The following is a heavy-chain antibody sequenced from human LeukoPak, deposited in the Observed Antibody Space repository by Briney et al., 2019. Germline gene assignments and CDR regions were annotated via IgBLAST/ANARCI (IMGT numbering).Heavy chain of an antibody. J-gene: IGHJ2*01. D-gene: IGHD3-22*01. CDR2: INHSGST. V-gene: IGHV4-34*01. CDR1: GGSFSGYY. Sequence: SETLSLTCAVYGGSFSGYYWSWIRQPPGKGLEWIGEINHSGSTNYNPSLKSRVTISVDTSKNQFSLKLSSVTAADTAVYYCARGRRQITMIVVAKRYFDLWGRGTLVTVSS. CDR3: ARGRRQITMIVVAKRYFDL.